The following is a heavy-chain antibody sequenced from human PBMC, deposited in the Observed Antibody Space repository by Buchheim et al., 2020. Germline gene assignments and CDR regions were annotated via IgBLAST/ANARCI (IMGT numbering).Heavy chain of an antibody. V-gene: IGHV3-15*07. D-gene: IGHD2-21*02. CDR2: IKSKTDGGTT. J-gene: IGHJ4*02. CDR1: GFPFTNAW. Sequence: EVQLVESGGGLVKPGGSLRLSCAASGFPFTNAWMNWVRQAPVKGLEWVGRIKSKTDGGTTDYAVPVRGRFTISRDDSKDTLYLQMNSLNTEDTAVYYCTTGLTVTAKYRALDYWGQGTL. CDR3: TTGLTVTAKYRALDY.